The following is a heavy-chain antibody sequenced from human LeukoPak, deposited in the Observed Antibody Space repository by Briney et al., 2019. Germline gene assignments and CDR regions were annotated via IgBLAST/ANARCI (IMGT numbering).Heavy chain of an antibody. V-gene: IGHV3-30*04. CDR3: ARQYCSSTSCPEYYYYYYYMDV. D-gene: IGHD2-2*01. CDR1: GFTFSSYA. J-gene: IGHJ6*03. Sequence: TGGSLRLSCAASGFTFSSYAMHWVRQAPGKGLEWVAVISYDGSNKYYAGSVKGRFTISRDNSKNTLYLQMNSLRAEDTAVYYCARQYCSSTSCPEYYYYYYYMDVWGKGTTVTVSS. CDR2: ISYDGSNK.